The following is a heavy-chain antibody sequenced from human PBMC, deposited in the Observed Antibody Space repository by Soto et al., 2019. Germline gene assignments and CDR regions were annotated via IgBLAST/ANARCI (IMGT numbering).Heavy chain of an antibody. CDR2: IWYDGSNK. J-gene: IGHJ6*02. CDR3: ARGAPYYGSGSYPDYGMDV. Sequence: GGSLRLSCAASRFTFSSYGMHWVRQAPGKGLEWVAVIWYDGSNKYYADSVKGRFTISRDNSKNTLYLQMNSLRAEDTAVYYCARGAPYYGSGSYPDYGMDVWGQGTTVTVSS. D-gene: IGHD3-10*01. V-gene: IGHV3-33*01. CDR1: RFTFSSYG.